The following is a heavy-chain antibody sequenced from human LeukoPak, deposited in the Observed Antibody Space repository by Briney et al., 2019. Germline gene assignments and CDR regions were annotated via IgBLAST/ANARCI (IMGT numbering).Heavy chain of an antibody. Sequence: GGSLRLSCAASGFTSSDYYMSWIRQAPGKGLEWVSYISSSGSTIYYADSVKGRFTISRDNAKNSLYLQMNSLRAEDTAVYYCAALGSFPAEGISDYWGQGTLVTVSS. J-gene: IGHJ4*02. V-gene: IGHV3-11*01. CDR2: ISSSGSTI. D-gene: IGHD6-13*01. CDR3: AALGSFPAEGISDY. CDR1: GFTSSDYY.